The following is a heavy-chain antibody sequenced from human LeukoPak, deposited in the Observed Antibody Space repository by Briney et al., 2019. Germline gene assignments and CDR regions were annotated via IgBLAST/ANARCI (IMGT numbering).Heavy chain of an antibody. V-gene: IGHV3-23*01. Sequence: GGSLRLSCAVSGITLSNYGMSWVRQAPGKGLEWVAGITGSGGSTIYADSVKGRFTISRDNPKNTLYLQMNSLRAEDTAFYFCAKRGVVIRVFLVGFHKEAFYFESWGQGALVTVSS. D-gene: IGHD3/OR15-3a*01. J-gene: IGHJ4*02. CDR3: AKRGVVIRVFLVGFHKEAFYFES. CDR2: ITGSGGST. CDR1: GITLSNYG.